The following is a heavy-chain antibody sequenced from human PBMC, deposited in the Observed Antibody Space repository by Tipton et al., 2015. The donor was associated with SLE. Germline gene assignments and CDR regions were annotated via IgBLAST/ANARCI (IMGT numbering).Heavy chain of an antibody. V-gene: IGHV4-38-2*02. CDR1: GYSVSSGYC. Sequence: TLSLTCAVSGYSVSSGYCWGWIRQPPGKGLEWIGSFYHSGSTYYNPSLRSRVTISVDTSKNQFSLKLSSVTAADTAVYYCARDYSVASAGNYFDYWGQGTLVTVSS. J-gene: IGHJ4*02. CDR2: FYHSGST. D-gene: IGHD6-13*01. CDR3: ARDYSVASAGNYFDY.